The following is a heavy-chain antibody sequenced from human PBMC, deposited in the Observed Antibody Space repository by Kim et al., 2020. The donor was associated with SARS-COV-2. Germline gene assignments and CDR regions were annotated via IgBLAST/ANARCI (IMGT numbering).Heavy chain of an antibody. V-gene: IGHV3-21*01. CDR1: GFTFSSYS. J-gene: IGHJ6*02. Sequence: GGSLRLSCAASGFTFSSYSMEWVRQAPGKGLEWVSSITSSSSYIDYADSVKGRFTISRDNAKNSLYLQMNSLRAEDTAVYYCATGYYGMDVWGQVTTVTV. CDR2: ITSSSSYI. CDR3: ATGYYGMDV.